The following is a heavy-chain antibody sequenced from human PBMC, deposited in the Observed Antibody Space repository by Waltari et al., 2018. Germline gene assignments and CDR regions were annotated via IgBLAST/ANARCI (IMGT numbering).Heavy chain of an antibody. V-gene: IGHV3-23*01. CDR1: GFTFSSYA. Sequence: EVQLLESGGGLVQPGGSLRLSCAASGFTFSSYAMSWVRQAPGKGLEWVSAISGSGGSTYYAESVKGRFTISRDNSKNTLYLQMNSLRAEDTAVYYCARMGIVRQDFDYWGQGTLVTVSS. CDR3: ARMGIVRQDFDY. J-gene: IGHJ4*02. CDR2: ISGSGGST. D-gene: IGHD1-26*01.